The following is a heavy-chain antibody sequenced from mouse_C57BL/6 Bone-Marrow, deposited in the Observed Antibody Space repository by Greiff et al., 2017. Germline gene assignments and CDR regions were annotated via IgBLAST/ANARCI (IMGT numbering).Heavy chain of an antibody. Sequence: QVQLQQPGAELVRPGSSVKLSCKASGYTFTSYWMDWVKQRPGQGLEWIGNIYPSDSETHYNQKFKDKATLTVDKSSSTAYMQLSSLTSEDSAVYYCARKSSYLAYWGQGTLVTVSA. V-gene: IGHV1-61*01. CDR2: IYPSDSET. J-gene: IGHJ3*01. CDR3: ARKSSYLAY. D-gene: IGHD1-1*01. CDR1: GYTFTSYW.